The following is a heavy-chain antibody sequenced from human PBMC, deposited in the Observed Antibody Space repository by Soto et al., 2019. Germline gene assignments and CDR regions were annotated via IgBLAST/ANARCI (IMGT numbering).Heavy chain of an antibody. CDR2: ISYDGSNK. J-gene: IGHJ4*02. CDR1: GFTFSSYA. CDR3: AGYYDFPFDY. D-gene: IGHD3-3*01. Sequence: PGGSLRLSCAASGFTFSSYAMHWVRQAPGKGLEWVAVISYDGSNKYYADSVKGRFTISRDNSKNTLYLQMNSLRAEDTAVYYCAGYYDFPFDYWGQGTLVTVSS. V-gene: IGHV3-30-3*01.